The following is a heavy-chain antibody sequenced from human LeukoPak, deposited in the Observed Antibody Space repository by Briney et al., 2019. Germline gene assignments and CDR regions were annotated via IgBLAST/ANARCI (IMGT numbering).Heavy chain of an antibody. J-gene: IGHJ4*02. CDR1: GGSISSGSYY. Sequence: SETLSLTCTVSGGSISSGSYYWSWIRQPAGKGLEWIGRIYTSGSTNYNSSLKSRVTISVDTSKNQFSLELSSVTAADTAVYYCARAKYYDSSGYYSTFDYWGQGTLVTVSS. V-gene: IGHV4-61*02. D-gene: IGHD3-22*01. CDR2: IYTSGST. CDR3: ARAKYYDSSGYYSTFDY.